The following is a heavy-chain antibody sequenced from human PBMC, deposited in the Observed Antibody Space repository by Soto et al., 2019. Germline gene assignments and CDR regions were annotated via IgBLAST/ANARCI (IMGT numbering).Heavy chain of an antibody. V-gene: IGHV1-46*01. CDR3: ASGCSGGSCYSSVGLALDV. CDR1: GYTFTSYY. D-gene: IGHD2-15*01. Sequence: ASVKVSCKASGYTFTSYYMHWVRQAPGQGLERMGIINPSGGSTSYAQKFQGRVTMTRDTSTSTVYMELSSLRSEDTAVYYCASGCSGGSCYSSVGLALDVWGQGTTVSVSS. CDR2: INPSGGST. J-gene: IGHJ6*02.